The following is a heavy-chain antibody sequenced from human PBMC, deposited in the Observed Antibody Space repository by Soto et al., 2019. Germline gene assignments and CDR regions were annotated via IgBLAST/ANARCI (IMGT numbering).Heavy chain of an antibody. CDR3: AKDQYSSSWGGWFDP. CDR2: ISGSGGST. V-gene: IGHV3-23*01. Sequence: EVQLLESGGGLVQPGGSVRLSCAASGFTFSSYAMSWVRQAPGKGLEWVSAISGSGGSTYYADSVKGRFTSSRDNSKNTLYLQMNSLRAEDTAVYYCAKDQYSSSWGGWFDPWGQGTLVTVSS. D-gene: IGHD6-13*01. CDR1: GFTFSSYA. J-gene: IGHJ5*02.